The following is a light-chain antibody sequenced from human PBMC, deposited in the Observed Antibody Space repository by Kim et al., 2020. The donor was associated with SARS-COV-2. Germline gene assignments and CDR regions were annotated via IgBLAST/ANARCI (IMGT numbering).Light chain of an antibody. CDR3: QQYGSSPMYT. V-gene: IGKV3-20*01. CDR1: QSVSCSY. CDR2: GAS. J-gene: IGKJ2*01. Sequence: SPGERPTLSGRASQSVSCSYLAWYQQKPGQAPRLLIYGASSRATGIPDRFSGSGSGTDFTLTISRLEPEDFAVYYCQQYGSSPMYTFGQGTKLEI.